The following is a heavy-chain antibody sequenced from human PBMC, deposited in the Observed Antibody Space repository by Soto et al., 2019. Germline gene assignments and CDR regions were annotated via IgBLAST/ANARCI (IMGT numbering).Heavy chain of an antibody. D-gene: IGHD2-15*01. CDR2: IYYSGNT. J-gene: IGHJ5*02. CDR1: GASMSSGGYY. Sequence: SETLSLTCTVSGASMSSGGYYWGWIRQPPGKGLEWIGSIYYSGNTYYNPSLKSRATISVDTSKNHFSLRLSSLTAADTAVYYCARVVVEYNWFDPWGQGTLVTV. CDR3: ARVVVEYNWFDP. V-gene: IGHV4-39*02.